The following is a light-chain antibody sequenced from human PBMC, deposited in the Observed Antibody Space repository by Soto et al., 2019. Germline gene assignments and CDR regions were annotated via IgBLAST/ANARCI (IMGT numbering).Light chain of an antibody. Sequence: QSALTQPPSASGSPGQSVTISCTGTSSDVGAYNYVSWYQQHPGKAPKLMIYDVSKRPSGVPDRFSGSNSGNTAFLNVSGLPAEDAADSYCISYAGSSIWVFGGGTKLTVL. CDR2: DVS. CDR1: SSDVGAYNY. V-gene: IGLV2-8*01. J-gene: IGLJ3*02. CDR3: ISYAGSSIWV.